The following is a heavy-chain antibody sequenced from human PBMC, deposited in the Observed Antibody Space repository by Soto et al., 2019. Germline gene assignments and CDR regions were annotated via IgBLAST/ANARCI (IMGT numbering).Heavy chain of an antibody. J-gene: IGHJ4*02. V-gene: IGHV4-34*01. CDR2: INHSGST. CDR1: GGSFSGYY. CDR3: ARDRGYSGYDWDFDY. D-gene: IGHD5-12*01. Sequence: SETLSLTCAVYGGSFSGYYWSWIRQPPGKGLEWIGEINHSGSTNYNPSLKSRVTISVDTSKNQFSLKLSSVTAADTAVYYCARDRGYSGYDWDFDYWGQGTLVTVSS.